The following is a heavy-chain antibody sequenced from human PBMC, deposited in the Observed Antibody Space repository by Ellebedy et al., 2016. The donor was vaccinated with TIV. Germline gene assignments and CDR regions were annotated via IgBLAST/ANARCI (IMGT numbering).Heavy chain of an antibody. CDR1: GFIISGDW. V-gene: IGHV3-7*01. D-gene: IGHD3-16*01. CDR3: VTWGQSYGR. CDR2: IKPDGSAQ. J-gene: IGHJ4*02. Sequence: GESPKISCAASGFIISGDWMSWVRPAPGKGLEWVADIKPDGSAQDYLDSVKGRFTISRDNAKRSLFLQMNSLRVDDTAVYYCVTWGQSYGRWGQGSLVTISS.